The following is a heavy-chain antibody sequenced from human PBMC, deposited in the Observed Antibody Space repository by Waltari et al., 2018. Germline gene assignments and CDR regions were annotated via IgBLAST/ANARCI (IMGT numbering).Heavy chain of an antibody. V-gene: IGHV1-69*13. Sequence: QVQLVQSGAEVTKPGSSVKVSCKASGGTFSSYAISWVRQAPGQGLEWMGGIIPIFGTANYAQKFQGRVTITADESTSTAYMELSSLRSEDTAVYYCARDRGTGVVIANDAFDIWGQGTMVTVSS. D-gene: IGHD2-21*01. CDR3: ARDRGTGVVIANDAFDI. CDR1: GGTFSSYA. CDR2: IIPIFGTA. J-gene: IGHJ3*02.